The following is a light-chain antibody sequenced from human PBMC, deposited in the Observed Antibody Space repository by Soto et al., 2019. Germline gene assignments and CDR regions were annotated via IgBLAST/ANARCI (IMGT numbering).Light chain of an antibody. CDR3: QQRSDSPST. CDR1: QSVSSY. V-gene: IGKV3-11*01. CDR2: DAS. J-gene: IGKJ4*02. Sequence: EIVLTQSPATLSLSPGERATISCRASQSVSSYLAWYQQKPGQAPRLLIYDASNRATGIPARFSGSGSGTDFTLTISSLAPDDVAVYYCQQRSDSPSTFGGGTKVEIK.